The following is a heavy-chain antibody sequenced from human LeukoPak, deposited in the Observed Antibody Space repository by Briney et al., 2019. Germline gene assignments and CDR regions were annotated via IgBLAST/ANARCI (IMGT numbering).Heavy chain of an antibody. CDR1: GFGFSTYS. J-gene: IGHJ4*01. CDR3: ARDGRSSWYEDY. V-gene: IGHV3-21*01. Sequence: GGSLRLSCAASGFGFSTYSMNWVRQAPGRGLEWVSSISSTSSYIYYADSVKGRFTISRDNAKNSLYLQMNSLGADDTALYYCARDGRSSWYEDYWGQEPWSPSPQ. CDR2: ISSTSSYI. D-gene: IGHD6-13*01.